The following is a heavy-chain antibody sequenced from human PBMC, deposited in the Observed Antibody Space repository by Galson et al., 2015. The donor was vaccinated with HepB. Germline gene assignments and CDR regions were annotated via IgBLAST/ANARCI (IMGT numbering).Heavy chain of an antibody. CDR3: ATMWSLRSEPITIVRGVPDY. V-gene: IGHV3-23*01. CDR1: GFTFSSYA. J-gene: IGHJ4*02. CDR2: ISGSGGST. Sequence: SLRLSCAASGFTFSSYAMSWVRQAPGKGLEWVSAISGSGGSTYYADSVKGRFTISRDNSKNTLYLQMNSLRAEDTAVYYRATMWSLRSEPITIVRGVPDYWGQGTLVTVSS. D-gene: IGHD3-10*01.